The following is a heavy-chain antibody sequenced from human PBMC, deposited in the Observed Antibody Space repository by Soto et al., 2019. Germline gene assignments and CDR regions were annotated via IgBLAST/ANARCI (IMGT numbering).Heavy chain of an antibody. D-gene: IGHD3-3*01. Sequence: SEQVSFRASWYTFPNYPVHWVTQRPGQRLEWMGWVNTDNGDTKYSQNFHGRVTITRETSAIHPYLELSSLRCADTAVYSCARGRGSSIFGVARHYFDYCGRRPPVT. CDR2: VNTDNGDT. J-gene: IGHJ4*02. CDR1: WYTFPNYP. V-gene: IGHV1-3*04. CDR3: ARGRGSSIFGVARHYFDY.